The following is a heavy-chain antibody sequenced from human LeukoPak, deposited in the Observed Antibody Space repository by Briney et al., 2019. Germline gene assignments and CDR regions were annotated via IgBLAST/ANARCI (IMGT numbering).Heavy chain of an antibody. V-gene: IGHV4-4*07. CDR1: GGSISSYY. D-gene: IGHD6-6*01. J-gene: IGHJ4*02. CDR2: IYTSGST. Sequence: SETLSLTCTVSGGSISSYYWSWIRQPAGKGLEWIGRIYTSGSTNYNPSLKSRVTMSVDASKNQFSLKLSSVTAADTAVYYRARGYSSSFVDYWGQGTLVTVSS. CDR3: ARGYSSSFVDY.